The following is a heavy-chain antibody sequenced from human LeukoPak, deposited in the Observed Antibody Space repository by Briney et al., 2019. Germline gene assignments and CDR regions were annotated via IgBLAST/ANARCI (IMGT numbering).Heavy chain of an antibody. CDR1: GGSLSGYY. CDR2: INHSGST. D-gene: IGHD5-18*01. Sequence: SETLSLTCAVYGGSLSGYYWSWIRQPPGKGLEWIGEINHSGSTNYNPSLKSRVTISVDTSKNQFSLKLSSVTAADTAVYYCARSSGYSYGRHFDYWGQGTLVTVSS. V-gene: IGHV4-34*01. CDR3: ARSSGYSYGRHFDY. J-gene: IGHJ4*02.